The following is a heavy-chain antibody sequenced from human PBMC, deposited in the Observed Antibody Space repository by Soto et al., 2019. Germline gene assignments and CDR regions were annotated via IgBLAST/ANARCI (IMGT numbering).Heavy chain of an antibody. CDR2: ISYDGSNK. J-gene: IGHJ4*02. Sequence: QVQLVESGGGVVQPGRSLRLSCAASGFTFSSYAMHWVRQAPGKGLEWVAVISYDGSNKYYADSVKGRFTISRDNSKNTLYLQMNSLISEDTAAYYCARGGYYYGSGSYSGDFDYWGQGTLVTVSS. CDR1: GFTFSSYA. CDR3: ARGGYYYGSGSYSGDFDY. D-gene: IGHD3-10*01. V-gene: IGHV3-30-3*01.